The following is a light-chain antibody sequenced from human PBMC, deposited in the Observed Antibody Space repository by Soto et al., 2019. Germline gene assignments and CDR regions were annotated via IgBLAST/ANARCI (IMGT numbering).Light chain of an antibody. V-gene: IGKV1-12*01. CDR2: DXS. CDR1: QGIRSR. Sequence: DIHMTRSPSSVSACVGDRVTITCPATQGIRSRLAWSQQKPGKPPRXVXADXSILQSGCPSRLSGSGSGTDFTRTISVRQPDYSDTYYLQQTYKPTRTFGQGTRLEIK. CDR3: QQTYKPTRT. J-gene: IGKJ5*01.